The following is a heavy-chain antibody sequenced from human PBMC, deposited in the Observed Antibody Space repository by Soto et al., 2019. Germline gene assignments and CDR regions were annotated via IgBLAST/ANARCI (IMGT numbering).Heavy chain of an antibody. D-gene: IGHD3-10*01. V-gene: IGHV4-30-2*02. J-gene: IGHJ4*02. Sequence: SETLSLTCAVSGGSISSGGYSWSWIRQPPGKGLEWIGYIYHSGSTYYNPSLKSRVTISVDTSKNQFSLNVSSVTAADTAVYYCARVKWFGESGFDYWGQGTLVTVSS. CDR3: ARVKWFGESGFDY. CDR2: IYHSGST. CDR1: GGSISSGGYS.